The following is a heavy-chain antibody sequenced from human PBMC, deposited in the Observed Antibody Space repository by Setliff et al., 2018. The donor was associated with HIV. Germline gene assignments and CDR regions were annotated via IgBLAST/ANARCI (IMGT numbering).Heavy chain of an antibody. V-gene: IGHV4-39*01. J-gene: IGHJ4*02. CDR1: GGSISTSNYY. CDR2: IYYSGST. D-gene: IGHD5-12*01. Sequence: PSETLSLTCILSGGSISTSNYYWGWIRQPPGKGLEWIGSIYYSGSTYYTPSLKSRVTISVDTSKNQFSLKLISVTAADTAVYYCARHFGWLPREIDYWGQGTLVTVSS. CDR3: ARHFGWLPREIDY.